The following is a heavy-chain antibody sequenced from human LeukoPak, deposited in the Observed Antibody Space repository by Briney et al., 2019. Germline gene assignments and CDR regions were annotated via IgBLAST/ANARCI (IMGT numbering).Heavy chain of an antibody. D-gene: IGHD3-16*01. CDR2: IRDSGET. J-gene: IGHJ5*01. CDR1: GFSVSNYY. CDR3: ARDRAVTQVWVEFDS. Sequence: PGGSLRLSCAGSGFSVSNYYMNWVRQAPGKGLEWVSLIRDSGETFYADSVKGRFTISRDNSKNTVCLQMNRLRVEDTAVYFCARDRAVTQVWVEFDSWGQGTLVTVSS. V-gene: IGHV3-66*03.